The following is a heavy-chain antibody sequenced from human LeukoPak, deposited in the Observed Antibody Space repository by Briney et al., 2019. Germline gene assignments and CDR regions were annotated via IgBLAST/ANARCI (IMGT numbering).Heavy chain of an antibody. CDR3: ARATGDRRILAL. CDR1: GYTFTGYY. D-gene: IGHD3-10*01. Sequence: GASVKVSCEASGYTFTGYYMHWVRQAPGQGVEWMGWINPNTGDTNYAQKFQGRVTMTRDTSISTAYVVLSRLRSDDTAVYYCARATGDRRILALWGRGTLVTVSS. CDR2: INPNTGDT. V-gene: IGHV1-2*02. J-gene: IGHJ2*01.